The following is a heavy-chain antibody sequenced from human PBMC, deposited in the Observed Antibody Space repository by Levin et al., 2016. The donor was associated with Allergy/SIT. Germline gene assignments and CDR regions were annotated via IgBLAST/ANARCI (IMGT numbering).Heavy chain of an antibody. J-gene: IGHJ4*02. V-gene: IGHV4-34*01. CDR3: ARGGYCSGGSCYWVYYFDY. CDR2: INHSGST. CDR1: GGSFSGYY. D-gene: IGHD2-15*01. Sequence: GSLRLSCAVYGGSFSGYYWSWIRQPPGKGLEWIGEINHSGSTNYNPSLKSRVTISVDTSKNQFSLKLSSVTAADTAVYYCARGGYCSGGSCYWVYYFDYWGQGTLVTVSS.